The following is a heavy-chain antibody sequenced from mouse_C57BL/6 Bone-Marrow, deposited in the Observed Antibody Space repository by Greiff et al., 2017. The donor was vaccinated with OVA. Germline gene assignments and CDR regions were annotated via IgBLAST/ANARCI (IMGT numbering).Heavy chain of an antibody. D-gene: IGHD1-1*01. CDR3: ASEYYGSFDY. CDR1: GFTFSDYG. V-gene: IGHV5-17*01. J-gene: IGHJ2*01. Sequence: DVQLVESGGGLVKPGGSLKLSCAASGFTFSDYGMHWVRQAPEKGLEWVAYISSGSSTIYYADTVKGRFTISRDNAKNTLFLQMTSLRSEDTAMYYCASEYYGSFDYWGQGTTLTVSS. CDR2: ISSGSSTI.